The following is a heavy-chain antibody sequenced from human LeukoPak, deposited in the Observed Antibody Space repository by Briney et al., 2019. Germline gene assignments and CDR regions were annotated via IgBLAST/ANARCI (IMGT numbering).Heavy chain of an antibody. J-gene: IGHJ5*02. CDR3: ARDRPRGIAAAGGFDP. CDR2: IYTSGST. V-gene: IGHV4-4*07. D-gene: IGHD6-13*01. Sequence: SETLSLTCTVSGGSISSYYWSWIRQPAGKGLEWIGRIYTSGSTNYNPSLKSRVTMSVDTSKNQFSLKLSSVTAADTAVYYCARDRPRGIAAAGGFDPWGQGTLVTVSS. CDR1: GGSISSYY.